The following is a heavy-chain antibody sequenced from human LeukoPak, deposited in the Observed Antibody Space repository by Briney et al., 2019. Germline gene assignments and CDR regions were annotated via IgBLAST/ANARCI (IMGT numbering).Heavy chain of an antibody. J-gene: IGHJ4*02. CDR3: ATTENSSGWFGY. CDR2: IYYSGST. V-gene: IGHV4-61*05. D-gene: IGHD6-19*01. Sequence: SETLSLTCTVSGGSISSSSYYWGWIRQPPGKGLEWIGYIYYSGSTNYNPSLKSRVTISIDTSKNQFSLKLNSVTAADTAVYYCATTENSSGWFGYWGQGTLVTVSS. CDR1: GGSISSSSYY.